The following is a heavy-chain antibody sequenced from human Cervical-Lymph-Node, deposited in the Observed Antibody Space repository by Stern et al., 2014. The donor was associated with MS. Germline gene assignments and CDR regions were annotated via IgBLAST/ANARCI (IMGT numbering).Heavy chain of an antibody. J-gene: IGHJ4*02. CDR3: VRADGSTDDY. V-gene: IGHV3-11*01. Sequence: DQLVESGGGLVKPGGSLRLSCAASGFSFRNYYMTWIRQAPGKGLEWISYISSTGDHIYYADSVKGRFSISRDNAKNSLYLQMDSLRADDTAIYYCVRADGSTDDYWGQGTLVTVSS. CDR2: ISSTGDHI. CDR1: GFSFRNYY. D-gene: IGHD3-10*01.